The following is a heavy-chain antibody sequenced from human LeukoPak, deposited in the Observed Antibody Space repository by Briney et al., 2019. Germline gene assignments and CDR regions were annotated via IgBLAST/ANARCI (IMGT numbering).Heavy chain of an antibody. J-gene: IGHJ4*02. CDR1: GFTFSSYS. V-gene: IGHV3-21*01. D-gene: IGHD3-3*01. Sequence: GGSLRLSCAASGFTFSSYSMNWVRQAPGKGLEWVSSISSSSSYIYYADSVKGRFTISRDNAKNSLYLQMNSLRAEDTAVYYCARDLFVGYVYYFDYWGRGTLVTVSS. CDR2: ISSSSSYI. CDR3: ARDLFVGYVYYFDY.